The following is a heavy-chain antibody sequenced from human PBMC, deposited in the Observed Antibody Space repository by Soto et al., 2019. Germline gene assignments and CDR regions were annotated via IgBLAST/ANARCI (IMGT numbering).Heavy chain of an antibody. V-gene: IGHV3-33*01. Sequence: QVQLVESGGGVVQPGRSLRLSCEGSGFSFSDYGMTWVRQAPSKGLEWVAVIWYDGSVTHYADSVKGRFTISRDISKNPLYLQMNSLRVDATAVYFCARGGKWELLLRLWGQGTLVSVSS. CDR2: IWYDGSVT. CDR1: GFSFSDYG. CDR3: ARGGKWELLLRL. D-gene: IGHD1-26*01. J-gene: IGHJ4*02.